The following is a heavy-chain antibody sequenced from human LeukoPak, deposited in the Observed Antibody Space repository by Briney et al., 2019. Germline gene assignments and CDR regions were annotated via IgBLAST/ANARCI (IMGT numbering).Heavy chain of an antibody. CDR2: IYTSGST. V-gene: IGHV4-61*02. Sequence: PSETLSLTCTVSGGSISSGSYYWSWIRQPAGKGLEWIGRIYTSGSTNYKPSLKSRVTISVDTSKNQFSLKLSSVTAADTAVYYCARALIDCRGGSCYQIFDYWGQGTLVTVSS. CDR1: GGSISSGSYY. J-gene: IGHJ4*02. CDR3: ARALIDCRGGSCYQIFDY. D-gene: IGHD2-15*01.